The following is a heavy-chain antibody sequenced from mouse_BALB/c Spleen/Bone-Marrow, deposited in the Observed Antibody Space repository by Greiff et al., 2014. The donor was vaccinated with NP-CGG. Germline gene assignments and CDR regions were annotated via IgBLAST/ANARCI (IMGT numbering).Heavy chain of an antibody. CDR3: ARGSSYFDY. Sequence: EVKVVESGGGLVKPGGSLNLSCAASGFTFSDYYMYWVRQTPEKRLEWVATISDGGSYTYYPDSVKGRFTISRDNAKNNLYLQMSSLKSEDTAMYYCARGSSYFDYWGQGTTLTVSS. J-gene: IGHJ2*01. V-gene: IGHV5-4*02. CDR2: ISDGGSYT. D-gene: IGHD1-1*01. CDR1: GFTFSDYY.